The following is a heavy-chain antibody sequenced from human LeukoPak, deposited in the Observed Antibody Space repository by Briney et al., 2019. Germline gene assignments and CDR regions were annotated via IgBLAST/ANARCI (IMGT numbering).Heavy chain of an antibody. CDR1: GFTFTDYT. D-gene: IGHD4-23*01. V-gene: IGHV3-69-1*01. Sequence: NPGGSLRLSCAASGFTFTDYTINWVRQAPGKGLEWVSSISTSSNIYYADSVKGRFTVSRDNAKNSVYLQTNSLRAEDTAVYYCARDRSYVGFDSWGQGTMGTVSS. CDR2: ISTSSNI. J-gene: IGHJ4*02. CDR3: ARDRSYVGFDS.